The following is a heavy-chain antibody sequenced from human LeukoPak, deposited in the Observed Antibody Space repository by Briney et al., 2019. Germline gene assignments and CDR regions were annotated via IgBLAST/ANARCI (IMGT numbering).Heavy chain of an antibody. CDR2: LYYTGSA. Sequence: SETLSLTSTLPVDSLSSSLIHYWGWIRQPPGKHLEWIVNLYYTGSAYYNSCLNSRVTISVDTSKNQFSLKPSSVTAADTAVYYCARLTSSPGRHYFDYWGQGTLVTVSS. V-gene: IGHV4-39*01. CDR1: VDSLSSSLIHY. D-gene: IGHD2-2*01. CDR3: ARLTSSPGRHYFDY. J-gene: IGHJ4*02.